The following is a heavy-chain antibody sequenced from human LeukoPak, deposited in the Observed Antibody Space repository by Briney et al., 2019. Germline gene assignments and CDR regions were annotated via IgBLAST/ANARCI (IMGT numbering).Heavy chain of an antibody. CDR1: GGTFSSYA. CDR3: ARAPDCSSTSCYSRWFDP. Sequence: SVKVSCKASGGTFSSYAISWVRQAPGQGLEWMGGIIPIFGTANYAQKFQGRVTITTDESTSTAYMELSSLRSEDTAVYYCARAPDCSSTSCYSRWFDPWGQGTLVTVSS. V-gene: IGHV1-69*05. D-gene: IGHD2-2*01. J-gene: IGHJ5*02. CDR2: IIPIFGTA.